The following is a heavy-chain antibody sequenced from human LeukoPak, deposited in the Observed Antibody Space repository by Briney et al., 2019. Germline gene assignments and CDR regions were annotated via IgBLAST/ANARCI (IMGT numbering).Heavy chain of an antibody. D-gene: IGHD3-16*01. Sequence: QPGGSLRLSCAASGFTFSNYWMSWVRQAPGKGLEWVANIKHDGTDKYYVDSVKGRFTISRDNAKNSLFLQMNSQRAEDTAVYYCARPRPGWSSVMPYFDYWGQGTLVTVSS. CDR3: ARPRPGWSSVMPYFDY. CDR1: GFTFSNYW. V-gene: IGHV3-7*01. J-gene: IGHJ4*02. CDR2: IKHDGTDK.